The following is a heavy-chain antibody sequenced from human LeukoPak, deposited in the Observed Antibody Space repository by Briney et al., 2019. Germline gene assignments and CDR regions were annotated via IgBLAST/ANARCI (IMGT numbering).Heavy chain of an antibody. D-gene: IGHD3-16*01. CDR1: GFTFDSYA. CDR3: AREGVLYYFDY. Sequence: QPGGSLRLSCAASGFTFDSYAMTWVRQAPGKGLEWVAVIWYDGSNKYYADSVKGRFTISRDNSKNTLYLQMNSLRAEDTAVYYCAREGVLYYFDYWGQGTLVTVSS. J-gene: IGHJ4*02. V-gene: IGHV3-33*08. CDR2: IWYDGSNK.